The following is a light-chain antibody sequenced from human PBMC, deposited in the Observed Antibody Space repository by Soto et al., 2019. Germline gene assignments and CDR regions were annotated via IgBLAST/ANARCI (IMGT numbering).Light chain of an antibody. V-gene: IGLV1-40*01. CDR1: GSNIGAGYD. CDR2: VNN. J-gene: IGLJ1*01. Sequence: QSVLTQPPSVSGAPGQTVTISCTGTGSNIGAGYDVHWYQQFPGTAPKLLIYVNNNRPSGVPDRFSGSKSGTSASLAITGLQTADHDDYYCQCYDSGMSGSVFGTGTKVTVL. CDR3: QCYDSGMSGSV.